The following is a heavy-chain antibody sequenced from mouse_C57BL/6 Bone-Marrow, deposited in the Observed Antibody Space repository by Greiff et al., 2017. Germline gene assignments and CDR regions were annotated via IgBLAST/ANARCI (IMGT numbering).Heavy chain of an antibody. J-gene: IGHJ2*01. Sequence: QVTLKESGPGILQPSQTLSLTCSFSGFSLSTFGMGVGWIRQPSGKGLEWLAHIWWDDDKYYNPALKSRLTISNDTSKNQVFLKIANVDTADTATYYCARPYDGSTGYFDYWGQGTTLTVSS. CDR2: IWWDDDK. V-gene: IGHV8-8*01. CDR1: GFSLSTFGMG. CDR3: ARPYDGSTGYFDY. D-gene: IGHD2-3*01.